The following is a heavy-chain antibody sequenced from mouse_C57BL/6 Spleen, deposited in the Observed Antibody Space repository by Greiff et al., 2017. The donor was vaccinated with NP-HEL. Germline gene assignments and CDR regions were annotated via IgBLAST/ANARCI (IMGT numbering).Heavy chain of an antibody. CDR3: ARERVTTVDYYAMDY. CDR2: IYPGDGDT. Sequence: VQLQQSGPELVKPGASVKISCKASGYAFSSSWMNWVKQRPGKGLEWIGRIYPGDGDTNYNGKFKGKATLTADKSSSTAYMQLSSLTSEDSAVYFCARERVTTVDYYAMDYWGQGTSGTVSS. D-gene: IGHD1-1*01. V-gene: IGHV1-82*01. J-gene: IGHJ4*01. CDR1: GYAFSSSW.